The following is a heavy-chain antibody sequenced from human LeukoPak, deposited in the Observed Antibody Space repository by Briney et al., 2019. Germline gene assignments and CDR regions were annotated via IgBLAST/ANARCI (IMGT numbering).Heavy chain of an antibody. J-gene: IGHJ2*01. CDR2: IRSKTYNYAT. V-gene: IGHV3-73*01. Sequence: GDSLKLSCAASGFTLSGSAVHWVRQASGKGLEWVGRIRSKTYNYATAYTESVKGRFTISRDDSKNTADLQMNSLKTEDTAVYYCTRSPSGDSYSWYSDLWGRGTLVTVSS. CDR3: TRSPSGDSYSWYSDL. D-gene: IGHD2-21*01. CDR1: GFTLSGSA.